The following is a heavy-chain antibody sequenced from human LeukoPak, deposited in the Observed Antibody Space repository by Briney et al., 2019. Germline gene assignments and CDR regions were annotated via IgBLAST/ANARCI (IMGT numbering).Heavy chain of an antibody. D-gene: IGHD1-26*01. CDR1: GFTFTGYA. CDR3: ARDTGGSYYYYYYYMDV. J-gene: IGHJ6*03. V-gene: IGHV3-23*01. Sequence: TGGSLRLSCAASGFTFTGYAMSWVRQAPGKGLEWVSAISGSGHSTDYADSVKGRFTISRDNSKNTLYLQMNSLRAEDTAVYYCARDTGGSYYYYYYYMDVWGKGTTVTISS. CDR2: ISGSGHST.